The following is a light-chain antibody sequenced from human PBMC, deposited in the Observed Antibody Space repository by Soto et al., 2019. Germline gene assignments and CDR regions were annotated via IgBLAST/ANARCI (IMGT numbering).Light chain of an antibody. CDR3: LDHNTYPFT. CDR2: GAS. CDR1: QGIGDD. Sequence: DFQMTQSPSSLSASVGDRVTITCRASQGIGDDLGWYQQRPGEAPTRLIYGASILPSGVPSRFSGSGSGTEFTLTISSRQPEDFATYFCLDHNTYPFTFGGGTKVEIK. J-gene: IGKJ4*01. V-gene: IGKV1-17*01.